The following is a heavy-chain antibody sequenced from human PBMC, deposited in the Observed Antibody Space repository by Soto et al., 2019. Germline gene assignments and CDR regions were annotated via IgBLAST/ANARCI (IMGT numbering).Heavy chain of an antibody. J-gene: IGHJ3*01. CDR2: IHHRGNT. D-gene: IGHD3-22*01. CDR1: GGSISSGDYY. Sequence: SETLSLTCTVSGGSISSGDYYWNWIRQRPEKGLEWIGSIHHRGNTYYSPSLESRVSISTDTSQNQFSLRLTSVTDADTAVYYCAREGGSYDSGGFLIRGAFDVWGQGTTVTVSS. CDR3: AREGGSYDSGGFLIRGAFDV. V-gene: IGHV4-31*02.